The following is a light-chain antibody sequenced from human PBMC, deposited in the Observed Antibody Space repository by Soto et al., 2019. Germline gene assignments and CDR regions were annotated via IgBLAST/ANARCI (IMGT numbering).Light chain of an antibody. CDR3: QQSYTPSWT. CDR2: AAS. J-gene: IGKJ1*01. V-gene: IGKV1-39*01. Sequence: DIQMTQSPSSLSASVGDRVTITCRASQSISSHLSWYQQKPGKAPKRLIYAASSLQSWVPSRFSGSGSGTDFSLTIRRLHPEDFATYYCQQSYTPSWTFGQGTKVEFK. CDR1: QSISSH.